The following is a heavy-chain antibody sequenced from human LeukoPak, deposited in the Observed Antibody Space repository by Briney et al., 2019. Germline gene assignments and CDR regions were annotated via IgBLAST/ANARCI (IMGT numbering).Heavy chain of an antibody. J-gene: IGHJ6*02. D-gene: IGHD2-21*01. Sequence: SETLSLTCTVSGGSISSSSYYWGWIRQPPGKGLEWIGSFYYSGSTYYNPSLKSRVTISVDTSKNQFSLKLSSVTAADTAVYYCARYSRVTNYYYYGMDVWGQGTTVTVSS. CDR3: ARYSRVTNYYYYGMDV. CDR2: FYYSGST. CDR1: GGSISSSSYY. V-gene: IGHV4-39*01.